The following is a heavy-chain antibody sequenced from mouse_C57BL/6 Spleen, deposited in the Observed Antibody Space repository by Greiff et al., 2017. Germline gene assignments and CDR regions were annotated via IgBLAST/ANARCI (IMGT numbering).Heavy chain of an antibody. D-gene: IGHD2-4*01. V-gene: IGHV1-61*01. CDR1: GYTFTSYW. CDR2: IYPSDSET. J-gene: IGHJ3*01. CDR3: ARSAIYYDYGLFAY. Sequence: VQLQQPGAELVRPGSSVKLSCKASGYTFTSYWMAWVQQRPGQGLEWIGNIYPSDSETHYNQKFKDKATLTVDKSSSTAYMQLSSLTSEDSAVYYCARSAIYYDYGLFAYWGQGTLVTVSA.